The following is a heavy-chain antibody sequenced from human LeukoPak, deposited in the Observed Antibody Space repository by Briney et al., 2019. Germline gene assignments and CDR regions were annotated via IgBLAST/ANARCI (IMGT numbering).Heavy chain of an antibody. Sequence: SETLSLTCTVSGGSMKSYYWNWIRQPPGKGLEWIGYIYYSGSTNYNPSLKSRVTISVDTSKNQFSLKLTSVTAADTAIYYCARVGGMLTINNEAFDIWGQGTVVTVS. CDR3: ARVGGMLTINNEAFDI. CDR2: IYYSGST. CDR1: GGSMKSYY. V-gene: IGHV4-59*01. D-gene: IGHD5-24*01. J-gene: IGHJ3*02.